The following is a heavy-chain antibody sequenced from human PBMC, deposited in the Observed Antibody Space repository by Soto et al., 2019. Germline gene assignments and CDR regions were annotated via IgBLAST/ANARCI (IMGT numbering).Heavy chain of an antibody. Sequence: QVQLQQWGAGLLKPSETLSLTCAVYGGSFSGYDWTWIRQPPGTGLEWIGEINHSGSTNYNPSLKSRVTISLDTSKNQFSLKLTSVTAADTAVYYCARDKITGLFDYWGQGTLVTVSS. J-gene: IGHJ4*02. D-gene: IGHD2-8*02. CDR1: GGSFSGYD. CDR3: ARDKITGLFDY. CDR2: INHSGST. V-gene: IGHV4-34*01.